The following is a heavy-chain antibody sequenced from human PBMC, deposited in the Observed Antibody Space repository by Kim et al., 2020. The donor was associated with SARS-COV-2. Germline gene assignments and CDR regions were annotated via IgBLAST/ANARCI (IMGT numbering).Heavy chain of an antibody. J-gene: IGHJ4*01. V-gene: IGHV3-7*01. CDR2: IKQDGSEK. Sequence: GGSLRLSCAVSGFTFSNYWMSWVRQAPGKGLEWVANIKQDGSEKYYVDSVKGRFTISRDNAKNSLFLQMNSLRVEDTAVYYCARGRRLDSSGWYRPYYF. D-gene: IGHD6-19*01. CDR1: GFTFSNYW. CDR3: ARGRRLDSSGWYRPYYF.